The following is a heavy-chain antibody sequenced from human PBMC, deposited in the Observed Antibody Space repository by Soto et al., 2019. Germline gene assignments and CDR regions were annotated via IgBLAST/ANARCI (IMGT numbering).Heavy chain of an antibody. CDR2: ISSSSSYT. D-gene: IGHD6-19*01. CDR3: ASAMGGTRNALNI. Sequence: GGSLRLSCAASGFTFSDYYMSWIRQAPGKGLEWVSRISSSSSYTNYADSVKGRFTISRDNAKNTLWLQMNSLRAEDTAVYYCASAMGGTRNALNIWGQGTMVTVSS. J-gene: IGHJ3*02. V-gene: IGHV3-11*06. CDR1: GFTFSDYY.